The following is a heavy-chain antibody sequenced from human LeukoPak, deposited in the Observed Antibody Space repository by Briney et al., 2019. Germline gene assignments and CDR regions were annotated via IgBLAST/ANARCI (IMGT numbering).Heavy chain of an antibody. CDR3: ARLNHRTVFWFDP. J-gene: IGHJ5*02. CDR2: INPNSGGT. CDR1: GYTFTSYD. V-gene: IGHV1-2*02. Sequence: GASVKVSCKASGYTFTSYDINWVRQATGQGLEWMGWINPNSGGTNYAQKFQGRVTMTRDTSISTAYMELSRLRSDDTAVYYCARLNHRTVFWFDPWGQGTLVTVSS. D-gene: IGHD1-14*01.